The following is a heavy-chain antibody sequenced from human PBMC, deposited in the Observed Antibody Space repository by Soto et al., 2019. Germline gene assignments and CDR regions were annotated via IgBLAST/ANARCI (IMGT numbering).Heavy chain of an antibody. Sequence: GESLKISCKGSGYSFAGYWITWVRQKPGKGLEWMGRIDPSDSQTYYSPSFRGHVTISVTKSITTVFLQWSSLRASDTAMYYCARPSSNWYSAMDVWGQGTTVTVSS. V-gene: IGHV5-10-1*01. J-gene: IGHJ6*02. D-gene: IGHD6-13*01. CDR2: IDPSDSQT. CDR3: ARPSSNWYSAMDV. CDR1: GYSFAGYW.